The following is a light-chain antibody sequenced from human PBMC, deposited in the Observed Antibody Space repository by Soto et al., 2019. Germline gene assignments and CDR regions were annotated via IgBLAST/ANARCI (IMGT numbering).Light chain of an antibody. CDR1: QSVSSN. CDR2: GAS. V-gene: IGKV3-15*01. Sequence: EIVMTQSPATLSVSPGERATLSCRASQSVSSNLAWYQQKPGQAPRLLICGASTRATGIPARFSGSGSGTEFTLTISSLQSEDFAVYYCQQYNNWPRAPLTFGGGTKVEIK. CDR3: QQYNNWPRAPLT. J-gene: IGKJ4*01.